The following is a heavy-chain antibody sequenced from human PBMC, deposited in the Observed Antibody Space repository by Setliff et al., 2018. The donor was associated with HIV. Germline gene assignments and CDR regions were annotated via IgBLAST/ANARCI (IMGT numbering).Heavy chain of an antibody. J-gene: IGHJ5*02. CDR2: IYSGGCT. V-gene: IGHV3-66*01. CDR1: EFSVSSNT. Sequence: RLSCAGSEFSVSSNTMGWIRQAPGKGPEWVSLIYSGGCTYYADSVKGRFTISRDSSRNTLYLQLTSLRVEDTAVYHCAGGSGSYPKPFDPWGQGTLVTVSS. D-gene: IGHD3-10*01. CDR3: AGGSGSYPKPFDP.